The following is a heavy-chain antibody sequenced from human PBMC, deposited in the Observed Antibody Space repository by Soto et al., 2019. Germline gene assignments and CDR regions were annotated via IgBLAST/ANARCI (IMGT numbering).Heavy chain of an antibody. J-gene: IGHJ5*02. CDR1: GYSFTSYW. D-gene: IGHD3-10*01. CDR2: IHPGDSDI. CDR3: VRLVGNILIREVSNWFDP. Sequence: ASLKISCKACGYSFTSYWIGWVRQMPGKGLEWMGIIHPGDSDINYSPSFQGQVTISVDKSISTTYLHWSSLRASDTAMYYCVRLVGNILIREVSNWFDPWGQGTLVTASS. V-gene: IGHV5-51*01.